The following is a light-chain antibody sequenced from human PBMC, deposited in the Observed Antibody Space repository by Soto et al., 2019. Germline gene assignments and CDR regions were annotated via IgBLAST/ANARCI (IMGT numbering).Light chain of an antibody. CDR2: EVS. J-gene: IGLJ1*01. CDR3: SSHGGANNFYV. CDR1: SSDIGAYDY. V-gene: IGLV2-8*01. Sequence: QSVLTQPPSASGSPGQSVTISCTGTSSDIGAYDYVSWYQQHPGKVPKLMIYEVSKRPSGVPERFSASKSGNTASLTVSGLQAEDEADYYCSSHGGANNFYVFGTGTKVTVL.